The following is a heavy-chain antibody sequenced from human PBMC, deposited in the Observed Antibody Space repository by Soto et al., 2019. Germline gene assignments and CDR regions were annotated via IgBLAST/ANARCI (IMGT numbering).Heavy chain of an antibody. CDR1: GGTFSSYA. Sequence: SVKVSCKASGGTFSSYAISWVRQAPGQGLEWMGGIIPIFGTANYAQKFQGRVTITADKSTSTAYMELSSLRSEDTAVYYCARLEYITGTLYYYYYYGMDVWGQGTKVTVSS. V-gene: IGHV1-69*06. CDR2: IIPIFGTA. CDR3: ARLEYITGTLYYYYYYGMDV. D-gene: IGHD1-20*01. J-gene: IGHJ6*02.